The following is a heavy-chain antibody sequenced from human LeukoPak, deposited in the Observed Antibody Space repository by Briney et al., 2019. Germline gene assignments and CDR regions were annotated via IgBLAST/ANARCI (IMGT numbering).Heavy chain of an antibody. CDR3: ARDNRVRGIAAAGGY. V-gene: IGHV1-2*02. D-gene: IGHD6-13*01. J-gene: IGHJ1*01. Sequence: ASVKISCKASGYTFTGYYMHWVRQAPGQGLEWMGWINPNSGGTNYAQKFQGRVTMTRDTSISTAYMELSRLRSDDTAVYYCARDNRVRGIAAAGGYWGQGTLVTVSS. CDR2: INPNSGGT. CDR1: GYTFTGYY.